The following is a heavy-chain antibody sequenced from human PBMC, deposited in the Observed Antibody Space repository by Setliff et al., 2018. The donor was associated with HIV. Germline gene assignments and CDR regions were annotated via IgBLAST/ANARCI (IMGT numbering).Heavy chain of an antibody. D-gene: IGHD5-18*01. CDR2: ISGYNGNT. CDR1: GYTFTSYG. Sequence: GASVKVSCKASGYTFTSYGISWVRQAPGQGLQWLGWISGYNGNTHYAQKFQGRVTITTDESTSTAYMELSSLRSEDTAVYYCAREGARVGYSYGYWPDAFDIWGQGTMVTVSS. V-gene: IGHV1-18*01. CDR3: AREGARVGYSYGYWPDAFDI. J-gene: IGHJ3*02.